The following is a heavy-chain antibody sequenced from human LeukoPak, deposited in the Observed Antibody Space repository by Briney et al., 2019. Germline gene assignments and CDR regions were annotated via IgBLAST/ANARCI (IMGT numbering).Heavy chain of an antibody. J-gene: IGHJ6*02. CDR2: INPNSGET. Sequence: ASVKVSCKPSGYTFTGYYIHWVRQAPGQGPEWMGWINPNSGETSTAHKFQGRVTMTRDTSINTAYMELSRLTSDDTAVYYCAKEVVSMIVGVLYGMDVWGQGTAVTVSS. D-gene: IGHD3-22*01. CDR3: AKEVVSMIVGVLYGMDV. CDR1: GYTFTGYY. V-gene: IGHV1-2*02.